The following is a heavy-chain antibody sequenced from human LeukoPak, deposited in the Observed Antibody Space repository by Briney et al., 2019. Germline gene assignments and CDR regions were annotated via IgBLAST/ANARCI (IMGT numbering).Heavy chain of an antibody. CDR1: GYSISSGYY. CDR2: VSHSGTT. CDR3: ARDSYYYGSGSYPPDY. Sequence: SETLPLTCTVSGYSISSGYYWGWIRQPPGKGLEWIGTVSHSGTTNYNPSLKSRLTISVDTSKNQFSLKLSSVTAADTAVYYCARDSYYYGSGSYPPDYWGQGTLVTVSS. D-gene: IGHD3-10*01. J-gene: IGHJ4*02. V-gene: IGHV4-38-2*02.